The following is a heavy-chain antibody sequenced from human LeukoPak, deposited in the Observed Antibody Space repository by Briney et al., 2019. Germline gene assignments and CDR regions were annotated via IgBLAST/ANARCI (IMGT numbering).Heavy chain of an antibody. J-gene: IGHJ5*02. CDR3: ARASVRSGLDWFDP. Sequence: SETLSLTCTVSGGSISSYYWSWIRQPPEKGLEWIGYIYYSGSTNYNPSLKSRVTISVDTSKNQFSLKLSSVTAADTAVYYCARASVRSGLDWFDPWGQGTLVTVSS. D-gene: IGHD4-11*01. V-gene: IGHV4-59*01. CDR1: GGSISSYY. CDR2: IYYSGST.